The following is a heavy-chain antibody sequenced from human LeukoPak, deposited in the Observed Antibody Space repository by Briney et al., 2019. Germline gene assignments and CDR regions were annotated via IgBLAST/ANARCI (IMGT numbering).Heavy chain of an antibody. Sequence: SETLSLTCTVSGGSISSYYWSWIRQPPGKGLEWIGYIYYSGSTNYNPSLKSRVTISVDTSKNQFSLKLSSVTAADTAVYYCASAYYELDAFDIWGQGTMVTVSP. CDR1: GGSISSYY. CDR3: ASAYYELDAFDI. D-gene: IGHD3-16*01. V-gene: IGHV4-59*08. CDR2: IYYSGST. J-gene: IGHJ3*02.